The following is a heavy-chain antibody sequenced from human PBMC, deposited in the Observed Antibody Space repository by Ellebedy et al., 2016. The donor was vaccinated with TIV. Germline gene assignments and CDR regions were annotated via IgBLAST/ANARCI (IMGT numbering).Heavy chain of an antibody. J-gene: IGHJ4*02. CDR1: GFNFNTYV. Sequence: GGPLRLSXATSGFNFNTYVMSWARQSQGKGLEWVSIISGSGVTTYYADSVKGRFTISRDNSKDTVYLQMNGLRADDTAVYYCAKDGGLGGFCTNGLCRGGFDYWGQGTLVTVSS. D-gene: IGHD2-8*01. V-gene: IGHV3-23*01. CDR3: AKDGGLGGFCTNGLCRGGFDY. CDR2: ISGSGVTT.